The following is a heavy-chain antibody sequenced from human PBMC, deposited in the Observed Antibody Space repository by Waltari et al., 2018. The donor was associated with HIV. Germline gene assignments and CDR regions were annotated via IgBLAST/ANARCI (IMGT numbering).Heavy chain of an antibody. Sequence: QVQLVQSGAEVKKPGSSLKVSCTASGVPFSRYAISWVRQAPGQGLEWMGGLIPIFGAAHSEQTFQGRVTITADESTRTAYMELRSLRSEDTAVYYCARGGVISPHWFDPWGQGTLVSVSS. CDR3: ARGGVISPHWFDP. CDR2: LIPIFGAA. CDR1: GVPFSRYA. V-gene: IGHV1-69*01. D-gene: IGHD3-22*01. J-gene: IGHJ5*02.